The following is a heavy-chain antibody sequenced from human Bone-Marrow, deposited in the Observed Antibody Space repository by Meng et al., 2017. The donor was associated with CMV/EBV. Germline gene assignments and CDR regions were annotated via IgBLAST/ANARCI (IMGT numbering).Heavy chain of an antibody. CDR2: MNPNTGDT. V-gene: IGHV1-8*03. CDR1: GYGFTSYD. D-gene: IGHD1/OR15-1a*01. Sequence: ASVKVSCKASGYGFTSYDINWIRQAAGQGLEWVGWMNPNTGDTAYAQRFQGRVTITRDTSISTAYMELSRLRSDDTAVYYCAKSNKIGWVSYWGQGTLVTVSS. J-gene: IGHJ4*02. CDR3: AKSNKIGWVSY.